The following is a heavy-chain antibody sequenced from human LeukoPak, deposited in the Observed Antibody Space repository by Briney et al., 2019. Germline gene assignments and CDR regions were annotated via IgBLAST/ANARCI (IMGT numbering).Heavy chain of an antibody. J-gene: IGHJ3*02. CDR1: GFTFSSYW. CDR3: AREAEMATIADI. V-gene: IGHV3-7*01. Sequence: PGGSLRLSCAASGFTFSSYWMSWVRQAPGKGLEWVANIKQDGSDKYYVDSVKGRFTISRDNAKNSLYLHMNSLRAEDTAVYYCAREAEMATIADIWGQGTMVTVSS. CDR2: IKQDGSDK. D-gene: IGHD5-24*01.